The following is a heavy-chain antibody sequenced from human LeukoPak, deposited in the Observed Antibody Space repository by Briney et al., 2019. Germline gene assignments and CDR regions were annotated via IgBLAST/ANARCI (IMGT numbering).Heavy chain of an antibody. CDR2: IRYDGSNK. CDR3: AREPMSDF. D-gene: IGHD3-10*02. CDR1: GFTFSSYG. V-gene: IGHV3-30*02. J-gene: IGHJ4*02. Sequence: PGGSLRLSCAASGFTFSSYGMHWVRQAPGKGLEWVAFIRYDGSNKYYADSVKGRFTISRDNAKNSLYLQMNSLRAEDTAVYYCAREPMSDFWGQGTLVTVSS.